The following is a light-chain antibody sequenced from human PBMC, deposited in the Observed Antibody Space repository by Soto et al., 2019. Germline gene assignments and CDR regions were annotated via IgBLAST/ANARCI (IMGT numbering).Light chain of an antibody. J-gene: IGKJ1*01. CDR2: GAS. Sequence: EIVLTQSPATLSLSPGERATLSCRASQSVSSYLAWYQQKPGQAPRLLIYGASSRATGIPDRFSGSGSGTDFTLTISRLGPEDFAVYYCQQYGSSPWTFGQGTKV. CDR1: QSVSSY. CDR3: QQYGSSPWT. V-gene: IGKV3-20*01.